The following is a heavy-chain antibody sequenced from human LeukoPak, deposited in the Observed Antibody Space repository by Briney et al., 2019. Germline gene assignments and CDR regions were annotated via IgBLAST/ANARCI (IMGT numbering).Heavy chain of an antibody. V-gene: IGHV3-30*02. D-gene: IGHD3-22*01. CDR3: AKQTRDYDTSAYFGT. CDR2: IRYDGREI. Sequence: PGGSLRLSCAASGFIFSNFGIHWVRQTPGKGLEWVAFIRYDGREIYYADSVKGRFTVSRDNSNNTVYLQMNTLRHEDTAVYYCAKQTRDYDTSAYFGTWGQGNLVTVIS. CDR1: GFIFSNFG. J-gene: IGHJ5*02.